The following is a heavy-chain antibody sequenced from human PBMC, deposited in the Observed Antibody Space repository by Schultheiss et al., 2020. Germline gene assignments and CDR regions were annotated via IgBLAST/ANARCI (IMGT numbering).Heavy chain of an antibody. CDR3: TKGADVVGTLFDS. J-gene: IGHJ4*02. CDR2: ISYDASTT. D-gene: IGHD2-21*01. CDR1: GFTFSSYG. Sequence: GGSLRLSCAASGFTFSSYGMHWVRQAPGKGLEWVAMISYDASTTYYTGSVKGRFTISRDNSKNTLYLQMNSLRADDTAVYYCTKGADVVGTLFDSWGQGSLVTVSS. V-gene: IGHV3-30*18.